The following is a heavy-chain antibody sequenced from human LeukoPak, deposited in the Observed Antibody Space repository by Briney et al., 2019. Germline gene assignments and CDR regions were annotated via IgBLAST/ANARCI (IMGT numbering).Heavy chain of an antibody. J-gene: IGHJ6*02. V-gene: IGHV3-7*05. Sequence: PGGSLRLSCAASGFTFSNYWMSWVRQAPGKGLEWVANIKEDGSDKYYVDSVKGRFTISRDNAKNSQYLQMNSLRAEDTAVYYWAREIYGSGSNGAYGMDVWGQGTTVTVSS. CDR3: AREIYGSGSNGAYGMDV. D-gene: IGHD3-10*01. CDR2: IKEDGSDK. CDR1: GFTFSNYW.